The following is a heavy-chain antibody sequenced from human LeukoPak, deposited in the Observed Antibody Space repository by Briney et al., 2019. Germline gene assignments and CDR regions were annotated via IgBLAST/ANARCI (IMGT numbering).Heavy chain of an antibody. D-gene: IGHD3-9*01. V-gene: IGHV4-34*01. CDR1: GGSFSGYY. CDR2: INHSGST. Sequence: ETLSLTCAVYGGSFSGYYWSWIRQPPGKGLEWIGEINHSGSTNYNPSLKSRVTISVDTSKNQFSLKLSSVTAADTAVYYCARGPRGGRIRYFDPQGQGTLVTVSS. J-gene: IGHJ5*02. CDR3: ARGPRGGRIRYFDP.